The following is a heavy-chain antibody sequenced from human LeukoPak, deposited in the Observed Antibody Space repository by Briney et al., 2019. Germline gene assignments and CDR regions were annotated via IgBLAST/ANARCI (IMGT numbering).Heavy chain of an antibody. CDR2: IYYSGST. V-gene: IGHV4-39*07. J-gene: IGHJ4*02. CDR3: ASLYVVVTANFDY. Sequence: PSETLSLTCTVSGGSISSSSYYWGWIRQPPGKGLEWIGSIYYSGSTYYNPSLKSRVTISVDTSKNQFSPKLSSVTAADTAVYYCASLYVVVTANFDYWGQGTLVTVSS. CDR1: GGSISSSSYY. D-gene: IGHD2-21*02.